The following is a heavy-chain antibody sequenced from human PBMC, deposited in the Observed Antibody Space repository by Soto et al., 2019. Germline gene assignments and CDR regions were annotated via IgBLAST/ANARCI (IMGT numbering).Heavy chain of an antibody. J-gene: IGHJ6*02. D-gene: IGHD3-3*01. CDR3: ARTGPHFGAPGHYGMDV. CDR2: INPNSGGT. Sequence: GASVKVSCKASGYTFTGYYMHWVRQAPGQGLEWMGWINPNSGGTNYAQKFQGWVTMTRDTSISTAYMELSRLRSDDTAVYYCARTGPHFGAPGHYGMDVWGQGTTVTVSS. V-gene: IGHV1-2*04. CDR1: GYTFTGYY.